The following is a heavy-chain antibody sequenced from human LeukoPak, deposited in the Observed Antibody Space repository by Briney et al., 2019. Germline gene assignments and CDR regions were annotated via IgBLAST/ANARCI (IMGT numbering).Heavy chain of an antibody. Sequence: GGSLRLSCAASGFSFDDYGMHWVRQAPGKGLEWVSGISWNRGTLDYAESVKGRFIISRDNAKKSLYLHMNSLRDEDTAVYYCARDEDAFGGQGTLVTVSS. V-gene: IGHV3-9*01. CDR2: ISWNRGTL. CDR1: GFSFDDYG. CDR3: ARDEDAF. J-gene: IGHJ4*02.